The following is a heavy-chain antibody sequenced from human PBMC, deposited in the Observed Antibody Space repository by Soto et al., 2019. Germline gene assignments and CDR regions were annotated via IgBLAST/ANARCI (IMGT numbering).Heavy chain of an antibody. D-gene: IGHD3-3*01. CDR1: GGSISSGGYY. V-gene: IGHV4-31*03. CDR3: ARVNDFWSGNFDY. J-gene: IGHJ4*02. Sequence: LSLTCTVSGGSISSGGYYWSWIRQHPGKGLEWIGYIYYSGSTYYNPSLKSRVTISVDTSKNQFSLKLSSVTAADTAVYYCARVNDFWSGNFDYWGQGTLVTVSS. CDR2: IYYSGST.